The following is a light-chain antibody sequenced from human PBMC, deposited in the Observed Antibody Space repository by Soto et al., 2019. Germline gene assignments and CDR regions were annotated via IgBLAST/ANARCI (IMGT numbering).Light chain of an antibody. J-gene: IGKJ1*01. CDR2: GAS. CDR3: QVYGNSMWT. V-gene: IGKV3-20*01. CDR1: QTVISDY. Sequence: EIVLAQSPGTLSLSPGDSATLSCRASQTVISDYLAWYQQTPGQAPRLLTYGASSRATDTPDRFSGRGSGTDFSLTISRLEPGDFAVYYCQVYGNSMWTFGQGTRWIS.